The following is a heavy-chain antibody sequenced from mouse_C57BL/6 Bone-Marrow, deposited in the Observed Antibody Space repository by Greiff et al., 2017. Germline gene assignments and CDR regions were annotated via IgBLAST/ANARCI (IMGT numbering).Heavy chain of an antibody. Sequence: VQLQQPGAELVKPGASVKLSCKASGYTFTSYWMQWVKQRPGQGLEWIGEIDPSDSYTNYNQKFKGKATLTVDPSSSTAYMQLSSLTSEDSAVYYCAREANHYAMDYWGQGTSVTVSS. D-gene: IGHD1-1*01. CDR2: IDPSDSYT. V-gene: IGHV1-50*01. CDR3: AREANHYAMDY. J-gene: IGHJ4*01. CDR1: GYTFTSYW.